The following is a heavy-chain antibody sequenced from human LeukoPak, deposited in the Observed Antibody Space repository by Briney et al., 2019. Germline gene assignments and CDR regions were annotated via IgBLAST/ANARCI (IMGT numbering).Heavy chain of an antibody. CDR1: GFTFSSYA. V-gene: IGHV3-23*01. CDR3: AKSSWQQYHFDY. Sequence: GGSLRLSCAASGFTFSSYAMSWVRQAPGKGLEWVSAISGSGGSTYYADSVKGRFTISRDNSKNTLFLQMNSPRAEDTAVYYCAKSSWQQYHFDYWGQGTLVTVSS. D-gene: IGHD5-24*01. J-gene: IGHJ4*02. CDR2: ISGSGGST.